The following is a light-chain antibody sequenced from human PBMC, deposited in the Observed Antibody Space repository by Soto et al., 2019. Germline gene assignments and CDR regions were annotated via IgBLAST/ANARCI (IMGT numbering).Light chain of an antibody. V-gene: IGKV3-11*01. Sequence: EIVLTQSPVTLSLSPGERATLSCMASQSVSSYLAWYQQKPGQAPRLLIYDASNRATGIPARFSGSGSGTEFTLTIDNLEPEDFAVYYCQRRSNWPTITFGQGTRLEIX. J-gene: IGKJ5*01. CDR2: DAS. CDR3: QRRSNWPTIT. CDR1: QSVSSY.